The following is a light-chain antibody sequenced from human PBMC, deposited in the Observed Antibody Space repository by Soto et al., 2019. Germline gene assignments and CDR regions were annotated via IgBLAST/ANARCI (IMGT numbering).Light chain of an antibody. Sequence: DIQMTQSPSSLSASVGDRVTITCRASQSISSYLNWYQQKPGKAPKLLIYAASSLQSGVPSRFSGSGSGTDFTLTISSLQNEDFATYYCKQSYSTPWTVGQGTKGDIK. V-gene: IGKV1-39*01. CDR1: QSISSY. J-gene: IGKJ1*01. CDR3: KQSYSTPWT. CDR2: AAS.